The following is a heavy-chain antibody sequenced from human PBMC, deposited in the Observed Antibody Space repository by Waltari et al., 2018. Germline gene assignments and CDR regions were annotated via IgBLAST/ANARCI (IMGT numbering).Heavy chain of an antibody. CDR1: GGSISSSSYY. J-gene: IGHJ6*03. Sequence: QLQLQESGPGLVKPSETLSLTCTVSGGSISSSSYYWGWIRQPPGKGLEWIGSIYYSGSTYYNPSLKSRVTISVDTSKNQFSLKLSSVTAADTAVYYCARSPIGGWYPSYYYYYMDVWGKGTTVTVSS. CDR2: IYYSGST. CDR3: ARSPIGGWYPSYYYYYMDV. D-gene: IGHD6-19*01. V-gene: IGHV4-39*01.